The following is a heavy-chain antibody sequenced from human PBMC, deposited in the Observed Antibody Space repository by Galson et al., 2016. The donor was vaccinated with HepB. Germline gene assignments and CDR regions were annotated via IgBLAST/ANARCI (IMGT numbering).Heavy chain of an antibody. V-gene: IGHV3-21*01. D-gene: IGHD3-3*01. CDR2: ISSSSSYR. CDR3: ARVYGYDFLPFDY. J-gene: IGHJ4*02. Sequence: SLRLSCAASGFTFSSYSMNWVRQAPGKGLEWVSSISSSSSYRYYADSVKGRFTISRDNAKNSLYLQMNSLRVEDTAVYYCARVYGYDFLPFDYWGQGTLVTVSS. CDR1: GFTFSSYS.